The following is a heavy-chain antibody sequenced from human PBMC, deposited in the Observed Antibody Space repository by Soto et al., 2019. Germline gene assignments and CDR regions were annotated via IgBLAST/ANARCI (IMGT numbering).Heavy chain of an antibody. Sequence: VGSLRLSCAASGFTFSNDWMNWVRQAPGKGLEWVGRIKSKTDGGTTDYAAPVKGRFTISRDDSKNTLYLQMNSLKTEDTAVYYCTTPSDCNGGSCYSLFDYWGQGTRVTVSS. D-gene: IGHD2-15*01. CDR3: TTPSDCNGGSCYSLFDY. J-gene: IGHJ4*02. CDR2: IKSKTDGGTT. V-gene: IGHV3-15*07. CDR1: GFTFSNDW.